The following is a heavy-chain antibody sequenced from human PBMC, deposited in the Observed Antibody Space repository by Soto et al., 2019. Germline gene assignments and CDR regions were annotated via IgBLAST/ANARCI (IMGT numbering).Heavy chain of an antibody. J-gene: IGHJ3*02. CDR2: MNPNSGNT. D-gene: IGHD3-10*01. CDR1: GYTFTSYD. V-gene: IGHV1-8*01. Sequence: ASVKVSCKASGYTFTSYDINWVRQATGQGLEWMGWMNPNSGNTGYAQKFQGRVTMTRNTSTSTAYMELRSLRSDDTAVYYCARDLGTMADAFDIWGQGTMVTVSS. CDR3: ARDLGTMADAFDI.